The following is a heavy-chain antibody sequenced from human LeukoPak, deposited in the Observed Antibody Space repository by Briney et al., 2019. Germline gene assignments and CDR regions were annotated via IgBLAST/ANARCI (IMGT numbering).Heavy chain of an antibody. CDR2: ISWNSGSR. CDR3: AKGLFSSNWYPAWFDP. CDR1: GFTFHDYA. Sequence: GGSLRLSCAASGFTFHDYAMHWVRQAPGKGLEWVSGISWNSGSRVYADSVKGRFTISRDNSKNSLYLQMNSLRAEDTALYYCAKGLFSSNWYPAWFDPWGQGTLVTVCS. D-gene: IGHD6-13*01. V-gene: IGHV3-9*01. J-gene: IGHJ5*02.